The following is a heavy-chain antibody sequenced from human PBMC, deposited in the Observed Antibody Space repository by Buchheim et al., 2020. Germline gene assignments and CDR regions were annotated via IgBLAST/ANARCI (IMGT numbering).Heavy chain of an antibody. J-gene: IGHJ4*02. CDR1: GDSVSNGNW. V-gene: IGHV4-4*02. Sequence: QVQLQESGPGLVKPSGTLSLTCAVSGDSVSNGNWWNWVRQPPGKGLEWIGEIDHSGFTKYNPSLKSRVTIGLDKPKNQFSPKLTSVTAADTAVYYCARDSGYRSEYWGQGTL. D-gene: IGHD5-18*01. CDR2: IDHSGFT. CDR3: ARDSGYRSEY.